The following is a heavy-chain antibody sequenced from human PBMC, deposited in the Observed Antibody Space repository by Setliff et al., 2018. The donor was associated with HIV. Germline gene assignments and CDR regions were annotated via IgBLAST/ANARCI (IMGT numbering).Heavy chain of an antibody. D-gene: IGHD2-15*01. V-gene: IGHV3-21*01. Sequence: GGSLRLSCAASGFTFSSYSMNWVRQAPGKGLEWVSSISSSSSYMCYADSVKGRFTISRDNAKNSLYLQMNSLRAEDTAVYYCARKLLTRPNYYGMDVWGQGTTVTVSS. CDR2: ISSSSSYM. CDR3: ARKLLTRPNYYGMDV. J-gene: IGHJ6*02. CDR1: GFTFSSYS.